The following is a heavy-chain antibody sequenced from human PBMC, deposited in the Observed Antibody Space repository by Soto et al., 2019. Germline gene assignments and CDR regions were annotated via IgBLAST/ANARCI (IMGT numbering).Heavy chain of an antibody. Sequence: SVKVSCKASGGTFSSYAISWVRQAPGQGLEWMGGIIPIFGTANYAQKFQGRVTITADESTSTAYMELSSLRSEDTAVYYCAKTYYYDSSGYPPGGNAFEIWGQGTMVTVSS. V-gene: IGHV1-69*13. CDR3: AKTYYYDSSGYPPGGNAFEI. CDR2: IIPIFGTA. CDR1: GGTFSSYA. D-gene: IGHD3-22*01. J-gene: IGHJ3*02.